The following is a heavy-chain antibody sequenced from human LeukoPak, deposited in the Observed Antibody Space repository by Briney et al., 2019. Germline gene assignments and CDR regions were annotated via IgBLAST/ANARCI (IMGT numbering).Heavy chain of an antibody. CDR3: ATGYSSAWTSDFDY. CDR2: IYRSGST. D-gene: IGHD6-19*01. J-gene: IGHJ4*02. Sequence: SETLSLTCTVSGYSISSGYFWDWIRQPPGKGLEWIGTIYRSGSTYYNPSLKSRVTISRDTSKNQFSLKPSSVTAADTAVYYCATGYSSAWTSDFDYWGQGTLVTVSS. CDR1: GYSISSGYF. V-gene: IGHV4-38-2*02.